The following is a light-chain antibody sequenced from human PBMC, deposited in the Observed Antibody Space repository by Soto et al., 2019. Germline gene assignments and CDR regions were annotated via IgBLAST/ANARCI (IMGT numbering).Light chain of an antibody. V-gene: IGLV2-8*01. CDR1: SGDIGGYDY. CDR3: SSYAGSNNPYV. J-gene: IGLJ1*01. CDR2: EVT. Sequence: QSALTQPPSASGSPGQSVTISCTGTSGDIGGYDYVSWYQQHPGKAPKLMIYEVTKRPLGVPDRFSGSKSGNTASLTVSGLQAEDEADYYCSSYAGSNNPYVFGTGTQLIVL.